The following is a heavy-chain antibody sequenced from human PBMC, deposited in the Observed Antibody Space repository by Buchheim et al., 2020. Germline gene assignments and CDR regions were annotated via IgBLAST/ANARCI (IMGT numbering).Heavy chain of an antibody. Sequence: QVQLVQSGAEVKKPGASVKVSCKASGYTFTSYYMHWVRQAPGQGLEWMGIINPSGGSTSYAQKFQGRVTMTRDTSTSTVYMELSSLRSEDTAVYYCARVARTRKGPGYSGYDYFDYWGQGTL. CDR1: GYTFTSYY. D-gene: IGHD5-12*01. CDR2: INPSGGST. J-gene: IGHJ4*02. CDR3: ARVARTRKGPGYSGYDYFDY. V-gene: IGHV1-46*01.